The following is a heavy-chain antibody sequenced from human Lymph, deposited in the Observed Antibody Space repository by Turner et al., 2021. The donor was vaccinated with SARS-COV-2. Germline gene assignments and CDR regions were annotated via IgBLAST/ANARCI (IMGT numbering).Heavy chain of an antibody. CDR3: ARDRTSYGDYWAGYYYGMDV. D-gene: IGHD4-17*01. CDR2: IYYSGST. J-gene: IGHJ6*02. CDR1: GGSISSYF. V-gene: IGHV4-59*13. Sequence: QVQLQESCPGLVKPSETLSLTCTVSGGSISSYFWSWIRQPPGKGLEWIAYIYYSGSTNYNPSLKSRVTISVDTSKNQFSLRLSYVNAADTAVYYCARDRTSYGDYWAGYYYGMDVWGQGTTVTVSS.